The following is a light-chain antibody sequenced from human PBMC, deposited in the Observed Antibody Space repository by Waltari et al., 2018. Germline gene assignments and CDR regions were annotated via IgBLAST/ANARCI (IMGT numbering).Light chain of an antibody. CDR3: QHNYGTPWT. V-gene: IGKV1-39*01. J-gene: IGKJ1*01. CDR1: ENVNKY. Sequence: DIQMTQSPSSLSASVGDSVTITCRASENVNKYLNWFQQKPGKAPKLLIYKASTLQTGVPLRLSVSGSGTDYTFTISSLQSDDVATYYCQHNYGTPWTFGQGTKVEIK. CDR2: KAS.